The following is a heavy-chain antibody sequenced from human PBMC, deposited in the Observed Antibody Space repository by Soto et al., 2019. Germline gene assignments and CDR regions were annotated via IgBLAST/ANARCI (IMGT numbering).Heavy chain of an antibody. D-gene: IGHD3-10*01. V-gene: IGHV3-9*01. Sequence: SLRLSCAASGLSFDDYAIHWVRQAPGKGLEWVSGINWNSGSIGYADSVKGRFTISRDNAKTSLYLQMNSLGVEDTALYYCAKDRGSGSYAANYYYYGMDVWGQGTTVTVSS. CDR1: GLSFDDYA. CDR2: INWNSGSI. CDR3: AKDRGSGSYAANYYYYGMDV. J-gene: IGHJ6*02.